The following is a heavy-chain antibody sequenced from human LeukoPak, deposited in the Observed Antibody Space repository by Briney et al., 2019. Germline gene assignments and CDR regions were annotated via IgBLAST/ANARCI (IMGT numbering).Heavy chain of an antibody. V-gene: IGHV4-59*01. D-gene: IGHD3-10*01. Sequence: SETLSLTCTVSGGSISSYYWSWIRQPPGKGLERIGYIYYSGSTNYNPSLKSRVTISVDTSKNQFSLKLSSVTAAHTAVYYCASGEGGEFFDYWGQGTLVTVSS. CDR1: GGSISSYY. CDR2: IYYSGST. J-gene: IGHJ4*02. CDR3: ASGEGGEFFDY.